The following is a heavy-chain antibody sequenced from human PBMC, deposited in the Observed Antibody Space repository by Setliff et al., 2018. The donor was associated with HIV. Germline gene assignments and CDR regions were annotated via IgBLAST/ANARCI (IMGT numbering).Heavy chain of an antibody. CDR2: MNPDSGNT. D-gene: IGHD2-15*01. CDR1: GYTSTSYD. Sequence: ASVKVSCKASGYTSTSYDINWVRQATGQGLEWVGWMNPDSGNTGSAQNFPGRLTITWNTSISTAYMELGSLGFDDTAVYFCARTRSGGSSVYYYYYMDVWGQGTAVTVSS. CDR3: ARTRSGGSSVYYYYYMDV. V-gene: IGHV1-8*01. J-gene: IGHJ6*03.